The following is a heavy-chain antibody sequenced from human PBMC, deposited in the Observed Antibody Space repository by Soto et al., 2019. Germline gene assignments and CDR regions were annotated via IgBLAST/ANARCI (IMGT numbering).Heavy chain of an antibody. Sequence: HLQLQESGPGLVKPSETLSLTCTVSGGSMTSSSYYWGWIRQPPGKGLEWIGTIYYSGTTYYNPSRKSRVTISVDTSKNQFSLKLTSVTAADTAVYYCAKLSMVRGANVAFDIWGQGTMVTVS. CDR3: AKLSMVRGANVAFDI. D-gene: IGHD3-10*01. CDR1: GGSMTSSSYY. CDR2: IYYSGTT. J-gene: IGHJ3*02. V-gene: IGHV4-39*01.